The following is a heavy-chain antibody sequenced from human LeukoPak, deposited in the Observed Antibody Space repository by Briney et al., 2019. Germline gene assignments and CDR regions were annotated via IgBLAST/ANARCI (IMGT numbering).Heavy chain of an antibody. V-gene: IGHV3-30*04. CDR2: VLYDGETK. J-gene: IGHJ6*03. CDR3: ARVGYSSGWAPKGDYYYMDV. D-gene: IGHD6-19*01. Sequence: PGGSLRLSCAASGFIFSNYALHWVRQAPGKGLEWVAVVLYDGETKYYADSVKGRFTISRDNSKNTLYLQMNSLRAEDTAVYYCARVGYSSGWAPKGDYYYMDVWGKGTTVTVSS. CDR1: GFIFSNYA.